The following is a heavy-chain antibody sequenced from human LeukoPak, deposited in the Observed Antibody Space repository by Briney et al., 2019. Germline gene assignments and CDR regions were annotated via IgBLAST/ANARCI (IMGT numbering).Heavy chain of an antibody. J-gene: IGHJ4*02. V-gene: IGHV3-30-3*01. D-gene: IGHD6-19*01. CDR1: GFTFSSYA. CDR2: ISYDGSNK. Sequence: PGGSLRLSCAASGFTFSSYAMHWVRQAPGKGLEWVAVISYDGSNKYYADSVKGRFTISRDNSKNTLYLQMNSLRAEDTAVYYCARDPQWLFTFGYWGQGTLVTVSS. CDR3: ARDPQWLFTFGY.